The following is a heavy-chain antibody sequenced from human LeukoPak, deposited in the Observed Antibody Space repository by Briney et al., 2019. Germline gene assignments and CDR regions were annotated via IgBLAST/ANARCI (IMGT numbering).Heavy chain of an antibody. CDR2: INHSGST. J-gene: IGHJ5*02. CDR1: GGSFSGYY. Sequence: SETLSLTCAVYGGSFSGYYWSWIRQPPGKGLEWIGEINHSGSTNYNPSLKSRVTISVDRSKNQFSLKLSSVTAADTAVYYCARGAVGYYDSSGYYSWFDPWGQGTLVTVSS. V-gene: IGHV4-34*01. D-gene: IGHD3-22*01. CDR3: ARGAVGYYDSSGYYSWFDP.